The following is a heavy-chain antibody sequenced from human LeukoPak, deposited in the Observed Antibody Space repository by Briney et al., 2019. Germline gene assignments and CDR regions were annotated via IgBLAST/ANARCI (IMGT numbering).Heavy chain of an antibody. Sequence: GGSLRLSCVASGFTFSNHWMNWVRQATGKGLEWVANIKRDGSEKYYVDSVKGRFTISRDNAKNSLYLQMNSLRAEDSAVYYCVKLSEHWGQGTLVTVSS. J-gene: IGHJ1*01. CDR1: GFTFSNHW. V-gene: IGHV3-7*01. CDR2: IKRDGSEK. CDR3: VKLSEH. D-gene: IGHD1-26*01.